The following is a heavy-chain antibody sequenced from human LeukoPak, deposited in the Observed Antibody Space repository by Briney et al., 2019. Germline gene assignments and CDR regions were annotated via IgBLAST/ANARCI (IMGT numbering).Heavy chain of an antibody. J-gene: IGHJ4*02. CDR3: ARVMSLGFGGVIAQNYFDY. CDR2: ISSSGSTI. Sequence: GGSLRLSCAASGFTFSDYYMSWIRQAPGKGLEWVSYISSSGSTIYYADSVKGRFTISRDNAKNSLYLQMNSLRAEDTAVYYCARVMSLGFGGVIAQNYFDYWGQGTLVTVSS. CDR1: GFTFSDYY. V-gene: IGHV3-11*01. D-gene: IGHD3-16*02.